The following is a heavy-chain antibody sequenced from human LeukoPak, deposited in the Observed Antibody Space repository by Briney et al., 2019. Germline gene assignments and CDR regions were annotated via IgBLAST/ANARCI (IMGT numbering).Heavy chain of an antibody. V-gene: IGHV1-69*04. Sequence: ASVKVSCKASGGTFSSYAISWVRQAPGQGLELMGRIIPILGIANYAQKFQGRVTITADKSTSTAYMELSSLRSEDTAVYYYARFYITMVRGLYYYYGMDVWGQGTTVTVSS. CDR2: IIPILGIA. J-gene: IGHJ6*02. CDR3: ARFYITMVRGLYYYYGMDV. D-gene: IGHD3-10*01. CDR1: GGTFSSYA.